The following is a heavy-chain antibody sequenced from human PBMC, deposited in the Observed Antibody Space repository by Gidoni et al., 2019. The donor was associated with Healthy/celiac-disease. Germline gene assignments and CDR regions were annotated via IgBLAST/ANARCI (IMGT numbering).Heavy chain of an antibody. V-gene: IGHV3-72*01. J-gene: IGHJ4*02. Sequence: EVQLVESGGGLVQPGGSLRLSCAAYGFTFSDHDMDWVRQAPGKGLEWVGRTRNKANSYTTEYAASVKGRFTISRDDSKNSLYLQMNSLKTEDTAVYYCAREVGYYYDSSGYYFGSYFDYWGQGTLVTVSS. CDR2: TRNKANSYTT. CDR1: GFTFSDHD. D-gene: IGHD3-22*01. CDR3: AREVGYYYDSSGYYFGSYFDY.